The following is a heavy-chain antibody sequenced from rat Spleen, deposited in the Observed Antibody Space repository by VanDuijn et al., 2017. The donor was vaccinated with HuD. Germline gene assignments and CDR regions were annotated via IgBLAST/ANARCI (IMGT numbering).Heavy chain of an antibody. J-gene: IGHJ2*01. D-gene: IGHD1-11*01. CDR2: IIYDGSST. CDR1: GFTFSDYA. CDR3: ASPNYGGYGYYFDY. V-gene: IGHV5-17*01. Sequence: EVQLVESGGGLVQPGRSLKLSCAASGFTFSDYAMAWVRQAPKKGLEWVATIIYDGSSTYYRDSVKGRFTISRDNAKSTLYLQMDSLRSEDTATYYCASPNYGGYGYYFDYWGQGVMVTVSS.